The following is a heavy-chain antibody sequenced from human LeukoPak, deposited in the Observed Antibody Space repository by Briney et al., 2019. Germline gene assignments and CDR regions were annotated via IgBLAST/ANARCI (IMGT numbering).Heavy chain of an antibody. CDR3: AGTTTTCCNY. V-gene: IGHV3-74*01. CDR2: ISSDGRTT. Sequence: GGSLRLSCAASGFIFDDYAMHWVRQAPGKGLVWVSRISSDGRTTNYADSVKGRFAISRDNAKNTLYLQMNSLRADDTAVYYCAGTTTTCCNYWGQGTLVTVSS. J-gene: IGHJ4*02. CDR1: GFIFDDYA. D-gene: IGHD1-1*01.